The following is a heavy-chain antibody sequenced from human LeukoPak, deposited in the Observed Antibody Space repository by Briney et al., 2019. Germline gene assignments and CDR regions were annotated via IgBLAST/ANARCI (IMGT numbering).Heavy chain of an antibody. CDR3: ASTYCSGGSCYALDYYYGMDV. V-gene: IGHV4-39*01. CDR2: IYYSGST. Sequence: PSETLSLTCTVSGGSISSSSYYWGWIRQPPGKGLEWIGSIYYSGSTYYNPSLKSRVTISVDTSKNQFSLKLSSVTAADTAVYYCASTYCSGGSCYALDYYYGMDVWGQGTTVTVSS. J-gene: IGHJ6*02. D-gene: IGHD2-15*01. CDR1: GGSISSSSYY.